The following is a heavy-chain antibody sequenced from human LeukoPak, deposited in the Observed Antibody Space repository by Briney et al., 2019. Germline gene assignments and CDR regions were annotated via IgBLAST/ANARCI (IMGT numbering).Heavy chain of an antibody. J-gene: IGHJ3*01. Sequence: PGGSLRLSCAASGFTFPNYDMSWVRQAPGKGLEWVSTISDSGHDTSYADSVKGRFTISRDNSKNTLYLQMSSLRAEDTAVYYCARVLSDLRDDSFDVWGQGTMVTVSS. V-gene: IGHV3-23*01. CDR3: ARVLSDLRDDSFDV. CDR2: ISDSGHDT. CDR1: GFTFPNYD.